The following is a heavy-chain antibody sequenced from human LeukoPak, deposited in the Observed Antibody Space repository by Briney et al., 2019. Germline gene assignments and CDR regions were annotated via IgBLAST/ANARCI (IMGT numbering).Heavy chain of an antibody. J-gene: IGHJ5*02. Sequence: PGGSLRLSCAASGFNFRNYAMTWVRQAPGKGLEWVSAISGGGVNTYYADSVKGRFTISRDNSKNMLYLQMNSLRAEDTAVYYCAKTLGYSGYFSPWGQGTLVTVSS. V-gene: IGHV3-23*01. CDR1: GFNFRNYA. D-gene: IGHD3-22*01. CDR2: ISGGGVNT. CDR3: AKTLGYSGYFSP.